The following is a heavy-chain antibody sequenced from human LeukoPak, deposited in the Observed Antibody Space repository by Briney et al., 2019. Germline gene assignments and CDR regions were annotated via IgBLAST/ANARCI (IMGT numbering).Heavy chain of an antibody. CDR1: GFTFSSYG. J-gene: IGHJ6*02. CDR3: AKDEGSRDYYGMDV. Sequence: GGSLRLSCAASGFTFSSYGMHWVRQAPGKGLEWVAFIRYDGSNKYYADSVKGRFTISRDNSKSTLYLQMNSLRAEDTAVYYCAKDEGSRDYYGMDVWGQGTTVTVSS. CDR2: IRYDGSNK. V-gene: IGHV3-30*02.